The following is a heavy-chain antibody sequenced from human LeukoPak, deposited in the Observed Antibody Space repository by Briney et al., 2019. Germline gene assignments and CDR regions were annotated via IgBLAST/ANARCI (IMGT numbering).Heavy chain of an antibody. CDR2: IRSKANSYAT. CDR3: TRSPGYCSSTSCHY. D-gene: IGHD2-2*01. V-gene: IGHV3-73*01. CDR1: GLTFSGSA. J-gene: IGHJ4*02. Sequence: GGSLRLSCAASGLTFSGSAMHWVRQASGKGLEWVGRIRSKANSYATAYAASVKGRFTISRDDSKNTAYLQMNSLKAEDTAVYYCTRSPGYCSSTSCHYWGQGTLVTVSS.